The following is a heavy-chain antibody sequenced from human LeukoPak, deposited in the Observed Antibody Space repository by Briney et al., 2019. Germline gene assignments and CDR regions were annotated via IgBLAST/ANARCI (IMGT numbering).Heavy chain of an antibody. D-gene: IGHD6-13*01. CDR1: GFTFSSYA. CDR2: IPYDGSNK. J-gene: IGHJ4*02. Sequence: PGGSLRLSCAASGFTFSSYAMHWVRQAPGKGLEWVAVIPYDGSNKYYADSVKGRFTISRDNSKNTLYLQMNSLRAEDTAVYYCARSSSWRFVGGELDYWGQGTLVTVSS. V-gene: IGHV3-30-3*01. CDR3: ARSSSWRFVGGELDY.